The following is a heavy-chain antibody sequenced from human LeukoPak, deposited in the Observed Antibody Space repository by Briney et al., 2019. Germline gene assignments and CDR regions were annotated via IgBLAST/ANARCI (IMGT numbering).Heavy chain of an antibody. Sequence: GGSLRLSCAASGFTFSAYAMHWVRQAPGKGLEWVAVLSYDGSNKYYADSVKGRFTISRDNSKNTLYLQMNSLRAEDTAVYYCARDRDIVVVPAAILVYWGQGTLVTVSS. CDR1: GFTFSAYA. CDR3: ARDRDIVVVPAAILVY. CDR2: LSYDGSNK. J-gene: IGHJ4*02. D-gene: IGHD2-2*02. V-gene: IGHV3-30-3*01.